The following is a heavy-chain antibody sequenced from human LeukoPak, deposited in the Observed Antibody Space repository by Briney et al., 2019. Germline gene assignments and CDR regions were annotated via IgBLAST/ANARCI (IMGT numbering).Heavy chain of an antibody. J-gene: IGHJ5*02. CDR2: IYYSGST. D-gene: IGHD2-21*02. CDR1: GGSISSSSYY. Sequence: SETLSLTCTVSGGSISSSSYYWGWIRQPPGKGLEWIGSIYYSGSTYYNPSLKSRVTISVDTSKNQFSLKLSSVTAADTAVYYCTSCYSDWFDPWGQGTPVTVSS. V-gene: IGHV4-39*01. CDR3: TSCYSDWFDP.